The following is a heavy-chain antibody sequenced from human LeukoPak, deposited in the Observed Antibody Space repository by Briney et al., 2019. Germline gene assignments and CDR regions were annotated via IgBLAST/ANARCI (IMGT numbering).Heavy chain of an antibody. CDR1: GGSISSYY. V-gene: IGHV4-59*01. CDR3: ARGHLPTTYWGAWYFDL. J-gene: IGHJ2*01. D-gene: IGHD7-27*01. Sequence: PSETLSLTCTVSGGSISSYYWSWIPQPPGKGLEWIGYIYYSGSTNYNPSLKSRVTISVDTSKNQFSLKLSSVTAAETAVYYCARGHLPTTYWGAWYFDLWGRGTLVTVSS. CDR2: IYYSGST.